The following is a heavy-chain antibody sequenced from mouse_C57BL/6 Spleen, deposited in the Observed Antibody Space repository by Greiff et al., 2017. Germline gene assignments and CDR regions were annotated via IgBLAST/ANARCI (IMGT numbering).Heavy chain of an antibody. CDR3: ASLSNYYAMDY. CDR1: GYTFTSYW. J-gene: IGHJ4*01. V-gene: IGHV1-50*01. CDR2: IDPSDSYT. Sequence: LQQPGAELVKPGASVKLSCKASGYTFTSYWMQWVKQRPGQGLEWIGEIDPSDSYTNYNQKFKGKATLTVDTSSSTAYMQLSSLTSEDSAVYYCASLSNYYAMDYWGQGTSVTVSS. D-gene: IGHD2-5*01.